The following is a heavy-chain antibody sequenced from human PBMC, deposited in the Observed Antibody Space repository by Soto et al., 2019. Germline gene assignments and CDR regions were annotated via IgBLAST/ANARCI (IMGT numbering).Heavy chain of an antibody. Sequence: PGGSLRLSCVASGFTFISSFMGWIRQAPGKGLEWVANINQDGGVTYYVDSVEGRFTISRDNTKDSLYLQMNSLRGEDTAIYYCARYYRGSGRYFFDYWGQETPVTVSS. V-gene: IGHV3-7*03. D-gene: IGHD6-19*01. CDR3: ARYYRGSGRYFFDY. CDR1: GFTFISSF. J-gene: IGHJ4*02. CDR2: INQDGGVT.